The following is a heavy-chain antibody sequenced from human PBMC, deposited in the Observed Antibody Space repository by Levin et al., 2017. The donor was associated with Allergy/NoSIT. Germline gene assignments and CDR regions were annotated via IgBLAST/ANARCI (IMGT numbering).Heavy chain of an antibody. V-gene: IGHV3-64D*06. CDR2: ISSNGGST. CDR3: VKVGDDVITFGGVHFDY. Sequence: GGSLRLSCSASGFTFSSYAMHWVRQAPGKGLEYVSAISSNGGSTYYADSVKGRFTISRDNSKNTLYLQMSSLRAEDTAVYYCVKVGDDVITFGGVHFDYWGQGTLVTVSS. D-gene: IGHD3-16*01. CDR1: GFTFSSYA. J-gene: IGHJ4*02.